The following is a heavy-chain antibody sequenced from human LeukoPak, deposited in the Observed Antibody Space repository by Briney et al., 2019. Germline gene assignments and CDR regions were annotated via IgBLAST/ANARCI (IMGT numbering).Heavy chain of an antibody. D-gene: IGHD3-22*01. CDR3: ARGAHYYDSSGYFDY. V-gene: IGHV3-21*01. J-gene: IGHJ4*02. Sequence: PGGSLRLSCAASGFTFSSYSMNWVRQAPGQGLEWVSSISSSSSYVYYADSVKGRFTISTDNAKNSLYLQMNSLRAEDTAVYYCARGAHYYDSSGYFDYWGQGTLVTVSS. CDR1: GFTFSSYS. CDR2: ISSSSSYV.